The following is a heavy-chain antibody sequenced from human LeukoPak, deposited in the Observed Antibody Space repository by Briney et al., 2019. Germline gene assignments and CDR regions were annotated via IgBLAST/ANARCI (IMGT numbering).Heavy chain of an antibody. D-gene: IGHD6-13*01. Sequence: ASVKVSCKASGYTFTSYDINWVRQATGQGLEWMGWMNPNSGNTGYAQKFQGRVTMTRNTFISTAYMELGSLRSEDTAVYYCARGIAAAGTPLEFDYWGQGTLVTVSS. V-gene: IGHV1-8*01. CDR3: ARGIAAAGTPLEFDY. CDR2: MNPNSGNT. CDR1: GYTFTSYD. J-gene: IGHJ4*02.